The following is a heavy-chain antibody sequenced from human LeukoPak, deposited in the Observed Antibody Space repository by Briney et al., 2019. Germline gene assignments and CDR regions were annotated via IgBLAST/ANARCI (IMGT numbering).Heavy chain of an antibody. Sequence: PGGSLRLSCAASGFTFSSYWMSWVRQAPGKGLEWVANIKQDGSEKYYVDSVKGRFTISRDNAKNSLYLQMNSLRAEDTAVYYCARIRWLVQIKPFDYWGQGTLVTVSS. CDR3: ARIRWLVQIKPFDY. CDR2: IKQDGSEK. CDR1: GFTFSSYW. J-gene: IGHJ4*02. V-gene: IGHV3-7*01. D-gene: IGHD6-19*01.